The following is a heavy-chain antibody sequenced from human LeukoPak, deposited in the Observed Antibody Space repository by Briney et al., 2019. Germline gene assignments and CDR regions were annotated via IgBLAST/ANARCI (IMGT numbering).Heavy chain of an antibody. D-gene: IGHD5-24*01. CDR1: GFTFSSYG. CDR3: AKDFRDGYNHPSYYFDS. V-gene: IGHV3-30*18. J-gene: IGHJ4*02. CDR2: ISYDGSSE. Sequence: PGGSLRLSCAASGFTFSSYGMHWVRQAPGKGLEWVAVISYDGSSEYYADSVQSRFTVARDNSKNTLYLQMNSLRAEDTAAFYCAKDFRDGYNHPSYYFDSWGQGTLVTVSS.